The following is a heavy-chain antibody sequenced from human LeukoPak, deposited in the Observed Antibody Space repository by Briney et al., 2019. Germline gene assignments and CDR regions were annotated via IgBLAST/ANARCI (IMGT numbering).Heavy chain of an antibody. V-gene: IGHV3-23*01. D-gene: IGHD6-13*01. CDR3: AKAASSSWPSYYYGMDV. CDR2: ITGSGGNT. J-gene: IGHJ6*02. CDR1: GFIFSSYS. Sequence: GGSLRLSCAASGFIFSSYSMSWVRQDPGKWLEWVSVITGSGGNTYYADSVKGRFTNSKDNSKNTVYLQMSSLRVDDTAVYYCAKAASSSWPSYYYGMDVWGQGTTVTVSS.